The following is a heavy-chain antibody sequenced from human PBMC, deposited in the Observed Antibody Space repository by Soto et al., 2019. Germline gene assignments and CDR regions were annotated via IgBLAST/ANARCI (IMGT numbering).Heavy chain of an antibody. CDR1: GFTFSNAG. J-gene: IGHJ6*02. Sequence: PXGSLRLSCAASGFTFSNAGMSWVRQAPGKGLEWVGRIKSKTDGGTTDYAAPVKGRFTISRDDSKNTMYLQMSRLNTEDTAVYYCTTDGGPRIQDYHYGMDSWGQGTTVTVSS. CDR3: TTDGGPRIQDYHYGMDS. CDR2: IKSKTDGGTT. V-gene: IGHV3-15*01. D-gene: IGHD3-16*01.